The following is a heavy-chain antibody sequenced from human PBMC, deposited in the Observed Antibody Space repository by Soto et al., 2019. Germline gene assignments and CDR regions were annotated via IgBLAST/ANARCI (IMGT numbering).Heavy chain of an antibody. CDR2: IYYSGST. Sequence: PSETLSLTCTVSGGSISSGGYYWSWIRQHPGKGLEWIGYIYYSGSTYYNPSLKSRVTISVDTSKNRFSLKLSSVTAADTAVYYCARVPRPYYYGMDVWGQGTTVTVSS. J-gene: IGHJ6*02. CDR3: ARVPRPYYYGMDV. V-gene: IGHV4-31*03. CDR1: GGSISSGGYY.